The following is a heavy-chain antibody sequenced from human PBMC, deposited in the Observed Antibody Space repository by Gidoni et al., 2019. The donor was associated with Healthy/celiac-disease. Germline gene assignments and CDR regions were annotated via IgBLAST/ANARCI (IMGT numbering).Heavy chain of an antibody. D-gene: IGHD4-17*01. CDR3: AKRDYGDYVGGFDY. V-gene: IGHV3-23*01. Sequence: EVQLLESGGGLVQPGGSLRLSCAASGFTFSSYAMSWVRQAPGKGLEWVSASSGRGGSTYYADSVKGRLTIDRDNSKNTLYLKMNSLRAEDTAVYYCAKRDYGDYVGGFDYWGQGTLVTVSS. CDR1: GFTFSSYA. CDR2: SSGRGGST. J-gene: IGHJ4*02.